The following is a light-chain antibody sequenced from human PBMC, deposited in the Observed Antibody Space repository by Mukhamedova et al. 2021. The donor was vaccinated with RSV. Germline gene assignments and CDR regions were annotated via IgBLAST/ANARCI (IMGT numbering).Light chain of an antibody. CDR2: QDT. CDR3: QAWDSSTVV. Sequence: GDKLGDKYACWYQQKPGQSPVLVIYQDTKRPSGIPERFSGSNSGNTATLTISGTQAMDEADYYCQAWDSSTVVFGGGPTRTVL. J-gene: IGLJ2*01. V-gene: IGLV3-1*01. CDR1: KLGDKY.